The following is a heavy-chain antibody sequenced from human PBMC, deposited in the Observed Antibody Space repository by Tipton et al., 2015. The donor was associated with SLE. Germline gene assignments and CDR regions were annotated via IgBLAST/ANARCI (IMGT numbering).Heavy chain of an antibody. J-gene: IGHJ3*02. D-gene: IGHD2-21*02. Sequence: TLSLTCTVSGGSISSYYWSWIRQPPGKGLEWIGYIYYSGSTYYNPSLKSRVTISVDTSKNQFSLKLSSVTAADTAVYYCARLVVVPALSDDAFDIWGQGTMVTVSS. CDR1: GGSISSYY. CDR2: IYYSGST. CDR3: ARLVVVPALSDDAFDI. V-gene: IGHV4-59*04.